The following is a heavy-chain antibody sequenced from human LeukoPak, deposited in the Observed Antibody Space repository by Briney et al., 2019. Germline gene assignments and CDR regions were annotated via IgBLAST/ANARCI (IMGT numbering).Heavy chain of an antibody. D-gene: IGHD2-2*01. CDR2: ISDSGGTT. V-gene: IGHV3-23*01. J-gene: IGHJ4*02. CDR1: GFTFRTYA. Sequence: GSLRLSCVASGFTFRTYAMSWVRQAPGKGLEWVSGISDSGGTTYYVDSVKGRFTISRDNSKNTLYLQINSLRAEDMALYYCAKSSDGSTSFDYWGQGTLVTVSS. CDR3: AKSSDGSTSFDY.